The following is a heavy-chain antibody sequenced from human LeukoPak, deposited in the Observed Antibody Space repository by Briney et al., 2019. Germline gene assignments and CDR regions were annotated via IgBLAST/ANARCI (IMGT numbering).Heavy chain of an antibody. V-gene: IGHV3-23*01. CDR2: VSGSGGST. Sequence: GGSLTLSCAASGFSFASYAMTWVRQPPGKGRECVSAVSGSGGSTYSAGSVKGRFTISRDSYKNTLYVQINSLTGEDTAVHYCARDSTAMVITHGYFDYWAQGPLVPVFS. J-gene: IGHJ4*02. D-gene: IGHD5-18*01. CDR3: ARDSTAMVITHGYFDY. CDR1: GFSFASYA.